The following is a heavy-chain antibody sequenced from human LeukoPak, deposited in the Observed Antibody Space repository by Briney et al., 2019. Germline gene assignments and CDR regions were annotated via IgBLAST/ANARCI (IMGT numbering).Heavy chain of an antibody. D-gene: IGHD2-15*01. J-gene: IGHJ5*02. V-gene: IGHV4-34*01. CDR3: ARWWGFDP. Sequence: PSETLSLTCTVSGGSISTYYWSWFRKPQGKGLEWIGEINHSGSTNYNPSLKSRVTISVDTPKNQFSLKLSSVTAADTAVYYCARWWGFDPWGQGTLVTVSS. CDR2: INHSGST. CDR1: GGSISTYY.